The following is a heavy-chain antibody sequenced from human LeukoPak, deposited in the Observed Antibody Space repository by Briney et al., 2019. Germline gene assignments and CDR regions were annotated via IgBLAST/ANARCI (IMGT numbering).Heavy chain of an antibody. Sequence: SETLSLTCTVSGGSISSNTHYWGWIRQPPGKGLEWIGSIYYSGSTYYNPSLKSRVTISVDTSKNQFSLKLSSVTAADTAVYYCARHSRRIAVAGTGFDYWGQGTLVTVSS. CDR3: ARHSRRIAVAGTGFDY. J-gene: IGHJ4*02. CDR1: GGSISSNTHY. V-gene: IGHV4-39*01. CDR2: IYYSGST. D-gene: IGHD6-19*01.